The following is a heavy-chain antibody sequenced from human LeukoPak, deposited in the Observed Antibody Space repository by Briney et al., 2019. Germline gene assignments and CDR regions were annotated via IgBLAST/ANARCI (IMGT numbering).Heavy chain of an antibody. CDR2: IFYSGST. Sequence: SETLSLTCSVSGGSINNYYWSWIRQPPGKGLEWIGHIFYSGSTNYNPSLKSRVTISLVMSKNQISLKLSSVTTADTAMYYCARTDDAFHIWGHGTTVTVSS. V-gene: IGHV4-59*01. D-gene: IGHD2-21*02. CDR1: GGSINNYY. CDR3: ARTDDAFHI. J-gene: IGHJ3*02.